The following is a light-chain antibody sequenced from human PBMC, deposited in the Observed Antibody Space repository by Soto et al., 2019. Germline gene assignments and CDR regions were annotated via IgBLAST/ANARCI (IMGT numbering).Light chain of an antibody. J-gene: IGKJ2*01. V-gene: IGKV2-40*01. Sequence: DIVMTQTPLSLPVTPGEPASISCRSSQSLLDSDDGNTYLDWYLQKPGQSPQLLISTLSYRASGVPDRFSGSGSGTDFTLKISRVEAEDVGVYYCMQRIEFPPYTFGQGTKLEIK. CDR2: TLS. CDR1: QSLLDSDDGNTY. CDR3: MQRIEFPPYT.